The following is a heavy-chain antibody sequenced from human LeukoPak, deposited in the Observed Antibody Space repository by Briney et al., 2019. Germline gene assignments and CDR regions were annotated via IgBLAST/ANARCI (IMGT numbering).Heavy chain of an antibody. CDR2: INHSGNT. V-gene: IGHV4-34*01. Sequence: SETLSLTCAVYGGSFSGFYWSWIRQPPGKGLEWIGEINHSGNTNYNPSLKSRVAISVDASKNQFSLKLSSVTAADTAVYYCARESGSSTTRSFDYWGQGTLVTVSS. CDR1: GGSFSGFY. CDR3: ARESGSSTTRSFDY. D-gene: IGHD1-26*01. J-gene: IGHJ4*02.